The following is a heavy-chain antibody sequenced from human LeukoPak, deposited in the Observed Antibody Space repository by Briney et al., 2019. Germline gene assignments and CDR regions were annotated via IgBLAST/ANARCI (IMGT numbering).Heavy chain of an antibody. CDR1: GGSISSYY. V-gene: IGHV4-4*07. Sequence: SETLSLTCPVSGGSISSYYWSWIRQPAGKGLEWIGRIYTSGSTNYNPSLKSRVTISVDTSKNQFSLKLSSVTAADTAVYYCARSGYSYGTSYYYYYYMDVWGKGTTVTVSS. CDR2: IYTSGST. D-gene: IGHD5-18*01. J-gene: IGHJ6*03. CDR3: ARSGYSYGTSYYYYYYMDV.